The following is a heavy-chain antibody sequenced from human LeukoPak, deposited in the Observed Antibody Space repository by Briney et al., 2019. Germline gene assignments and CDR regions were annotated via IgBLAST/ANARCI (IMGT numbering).Heavy chain of an antibody. Sequence: PGGSLRLSCAASGFTFSSYAMSWVRQAPETGLEWVSVIYNVGSTYYADSVKGRFTIYRDNSKNTLSLQMNSLRAEDTAVYFCARGTTAYYYDNWGQGTLVTVSS. CDR3: ARGTTAYYYDN. J-gene: IGHJ4*02. CDR2: IYNVGST. CDR1: GFTFSSYA. V-gene: IGHV3-66*01. D-gene: IGHD1-7*01.